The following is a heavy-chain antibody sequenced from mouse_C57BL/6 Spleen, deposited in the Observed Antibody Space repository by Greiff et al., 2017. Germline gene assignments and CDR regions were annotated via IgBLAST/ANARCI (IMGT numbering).Heavy chain of an antibody. CDR1: GFNIIDYY. CDR3: ARSDVEGVDY. CDR2: IDPEDGAT. Sequence: EVQLQQSGAELVKPGASVKLSCTASGFNIIDYYMHWVKQRTEQGLEWIGRIDPEDGATKYAPIFQGKATITADTSSNTSYLQLRGLTSETTAVYYCARSDVEGVDYWGQGTTLTVSS. V-gene: IGHV14-2*01. J-gene: IGHJ2*01.